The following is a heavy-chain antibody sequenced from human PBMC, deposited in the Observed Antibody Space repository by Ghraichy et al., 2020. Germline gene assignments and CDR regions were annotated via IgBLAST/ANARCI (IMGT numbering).Heavy chain of an antibody. V-gene: IGHV4-61*01. CDR2: IYYSGST. D-gene: IGHD5-24*01. CDR3: ARWLQLGYFDY. CDR1: GGSVSSGSYY. Sequence: GSLRLSCTVSGGSVSSGSYYWSWIRQPPGKGLEWIGYIYYSGSTNYNPSLKSRVTISVDTSKNQFSLKLSSVTAADTAVYYCARWLQLGYFDYWGQGTLVTVSS. J-gene: IGHJ4*02.